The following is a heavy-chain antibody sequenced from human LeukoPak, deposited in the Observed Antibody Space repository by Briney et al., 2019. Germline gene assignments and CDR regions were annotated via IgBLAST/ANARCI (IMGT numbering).Heavy chain of an antibody. J-gene: IGHJ2*01. CDR1: GGSISSSNYS. CDR2: IYYSGST. V-gene: IGHV4-39*01. CDR3: ARQGSRRIWYFDL. Sequence: PSETLSLTCAVYGGSISSSNYSWGWIRQPPGKGLEWIGNIYYSGSTYYNPSLKSRVTISVDTSKNQFSLRLSSVTAADTAVYYCARQGSRRIWYFDLWGRGTLVTVSS. D-gene: IGHD1-26*01.